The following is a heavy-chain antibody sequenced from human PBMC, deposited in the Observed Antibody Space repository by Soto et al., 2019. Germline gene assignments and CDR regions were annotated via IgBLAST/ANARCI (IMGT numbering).Heavy chain of an antibody. CDR1: GGTFSSYA. D-gene: IGHD3-10*01. Sequence: SVKVSCKASGGTFSSYAISWVRQAPGQGLEWMGGIIPIFGTANYAQKFQGRVTITADESTSTAYMELSSLRSEDTAVYYCAREFRFTMGRGVKPYYYYGMDVWGQGTTVTVSS. CDR2: IIPIFGTA. CDR3: AREFRFTMGRGVKPYYYYGMDV. J-gene: IGHJ6*02. V-gene: IGHV1-69*13.